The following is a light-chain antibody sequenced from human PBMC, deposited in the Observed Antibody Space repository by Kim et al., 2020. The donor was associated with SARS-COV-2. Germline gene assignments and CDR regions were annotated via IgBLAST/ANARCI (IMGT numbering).Light chain of an antibody. V-gene: IGKV3D-20*01. CDR2: DAA. J-gene: IGKJ5*01. Sequence: PGEGATLSCGASQSVSSSYLALYQQKPGLAPRLLLYDAASRATGIPDRFSVSGSGTDFTLTISRLEPEDFAVYYCKQYGSSPPITFGQGTRLEIK. CDR3: KQYGSSPPIT. CDR1: QSVSSSY.